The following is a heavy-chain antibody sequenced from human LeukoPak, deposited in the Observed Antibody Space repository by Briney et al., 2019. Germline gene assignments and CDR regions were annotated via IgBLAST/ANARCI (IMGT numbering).Heavy chain of an antibody. D-gene: IGHD2-15*01. CDR2: IRYDGSDI. CDR1: RFVFPSHG. CDR3: VRDTSVGAAYFDV. V-gene: IGHV3-30*02. J-gene: IGHJ4*02. Sequence: GGSLRLSCAASRFVFPSHGMHWGRQAPGLGLESVAFIRYDGSDIYYADSVKGRFTISRDNSKKTLYLQLHSLRPDDTAVYYCVRDTSVGAAYFDVWGQGALVTVSS.